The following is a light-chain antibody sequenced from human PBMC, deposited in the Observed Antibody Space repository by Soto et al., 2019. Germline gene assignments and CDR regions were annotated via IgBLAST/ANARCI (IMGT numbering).Light chain of an antibody. V-gene: IGKV3-11*01. Sequence: EIVLTQSPATLSLSPGERATLSCRASQSVSSYFTWYQQKPGQAPRLLMYDASNRATGIPARFSGSGSGTDFTLTISSLEPEDFAVYFCHQRSNWPLTFGGGTKVEIK. CDR1: QSVSSY. CDR3: HQRSNWPLT. J-gene: IGKJ4*01. CDR2: DAS.